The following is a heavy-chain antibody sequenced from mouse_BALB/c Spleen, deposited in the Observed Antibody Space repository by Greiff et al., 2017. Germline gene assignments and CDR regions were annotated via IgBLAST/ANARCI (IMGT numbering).Heavy chain of an antibody. CDR2: ISYSGST. J-gene: IGHJ3*01. CDR3: ARYGNYRSWFAY. D-gene: IGHD2-1*01. Sequence: VQLQQSGPGLVKPSQSLSLTCTVTGYSITSDYAWNWIRQFPGNKLEWMGYISYSGSTSYNPSLKSRISITRDTSKNQFFLQLNSVTTEDTATYYCARYGNYRSWFAYWGQGTLVTVSA. V-gene: IGHV3-2*02. CDR1: GYSITSDYA.